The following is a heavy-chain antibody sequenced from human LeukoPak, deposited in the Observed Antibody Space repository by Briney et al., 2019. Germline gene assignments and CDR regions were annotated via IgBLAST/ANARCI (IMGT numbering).Heavy chain of an antibody. Sequence: PSQTLSLTCAVYGGSFSGYHCTWIRQSPGKGLEWIGDINPSGSTYYNPSPKSRPTLSVDTSKNQFSLNLRSVTAADTAVYSCARGRHDITMIVVVMTSVSYYLDVWGKGTTVTVS. D-gene: IGHD3-22*01. J-gene: IGHJ6*03. CDR1: GGSFSGYH. CDR2: INPSGST. V-gene: IGHV4-34*01. CDR3: ARGRHDITMIVVVMTSVSYYLDV.